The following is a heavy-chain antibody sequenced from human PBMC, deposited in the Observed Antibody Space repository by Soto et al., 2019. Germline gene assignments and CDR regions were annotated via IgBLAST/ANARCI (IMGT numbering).Heavy chain of an antibody. Sequence: GGSLRLSCAASGFTFSSYAMHWVRQAPGKGLEWVAVISYDGSNKYYADSVKGRFTISRDNSKNTLYLQMNSLRAEDKAVYYCAREEVLRYFDWLSGSGQNYYFDYWGQGTLVTVSS. CDR1: GFTFSSYA. V-gene: IGHV3-30-3*01. J-gene: IGHJ4*02. CDR3: AREEVLRYFDWLSGSGQNYYFDY. CDR2: ISYDGSNK. D-gene: IGHD3-9*01.